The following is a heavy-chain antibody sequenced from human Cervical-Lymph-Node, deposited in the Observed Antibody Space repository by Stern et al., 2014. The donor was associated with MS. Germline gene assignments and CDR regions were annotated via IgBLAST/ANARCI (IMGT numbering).Heavy chain of an antibody. J-gene: IGHJ6*02. D-gene: IGHD1-26*01. V-gene: IGHV1-69*01. CDR2: IIPSFGTA. Sequence: VQLVESGAEVKKPGSSVTVSCKASGVSLSSYAIIWVRQAPGQGLEWMGGIIPSFGTATYAQKFQGRLTITADESTSTAYMELSSLRSEDTAVYYCARGGLSQGMDVWGQGTTVTVSS. CDR1: GVSLSSYA. CDR3: ARGGLSQGMDV.